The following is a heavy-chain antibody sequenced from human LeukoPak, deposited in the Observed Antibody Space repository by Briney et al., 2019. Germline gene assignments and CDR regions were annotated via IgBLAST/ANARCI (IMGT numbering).Heavy chain of an antibody. V-gene: IGHV3-7*03. CDR2: IEQDGREK. CDR3: ARKGELERRRSWDY. J-gene: IGHJ4*02. CDR1: GFTFSNYW. Sequence: GGSLRLSCAASGFTFSNYWMSWVRQVPGKGLEWVANIEQDGREKYYVDSVKGRFTISRDNAKNSLFLQMNSLRAEDTAVYYCARKGELERRRSWDYWGQGTLVTVSS. D-gene: IGHD1-1*01.